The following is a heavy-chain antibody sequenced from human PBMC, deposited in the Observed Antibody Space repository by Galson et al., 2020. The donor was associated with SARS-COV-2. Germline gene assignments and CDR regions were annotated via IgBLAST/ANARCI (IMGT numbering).Heavy chain of an antibody. CDR1: VYNFDTYW. CDR2: IDPSDSYT. Sequence: GESLKISCEGSVYNFDTYWISWVRQMPGKGLQWMGRIDPSDSYTNYSPSFKGHVTISVDKSISTAYLQWGTLQASDTGMYYCARQRYGGYDFDYWGQGTLVTVSS. V-gene: IGHV5-10-1*01. CDR3: ARQRYGGYDFDY. D-gene: IGHD3-22*01. J-gene: IGHJ4*02.